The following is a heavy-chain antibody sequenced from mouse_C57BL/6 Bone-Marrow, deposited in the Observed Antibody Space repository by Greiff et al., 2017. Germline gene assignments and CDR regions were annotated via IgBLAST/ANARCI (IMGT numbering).Heavy chain of an antibody. CDR2: IDPNSGGT. V-gene: IGHV1-72*01. D-gene: IGHD2-12*01. J-gene: IGHJ2*01. CDR1: GYTFTSYW. CDR3: ARGGLRRRRRVGYYFDY. Sequence: QVQLQQPGAELVKPGASVKLSCKASGYTFTSYWMHWVKQRPGRGLEWIGRIDPNSGGTKYNEKFKSKATLTVDKPSSTAYMQISSLTSEDSAVYYCARGGLRRRRRVGYYFDYWGQGTTLTVSS.